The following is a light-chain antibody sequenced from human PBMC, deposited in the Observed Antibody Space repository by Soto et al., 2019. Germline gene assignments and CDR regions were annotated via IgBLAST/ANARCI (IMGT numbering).Light chain of an antibody. J-gene: IGKJ5*01. CDR3: QQSFSTLLIT. CDR2: GTS. CDR1: QSINTY. V-gene: IGKV1-39*01. Sequence: DIQMTQSPSFLSASVGDRVTISCRASQSINTYLNWYQHKPGKAPKLLIYGTSDLQSGVPSRFSGGGSGTDFTLTISSLKPEDFATYYCQQSFSTLLITFGQGTRLEFK.